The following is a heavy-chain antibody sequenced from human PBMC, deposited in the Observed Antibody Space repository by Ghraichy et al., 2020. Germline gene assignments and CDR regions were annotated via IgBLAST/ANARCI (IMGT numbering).Heavy chain of an antibody. D-gene: IGHD2-15*01. V-gene: IGHV4-59*08. CDR1: GGSIRSNY. CDR2: IYSSGSP. Sequence: SETLSLTCTVSGGSIRSNYWSWIRQPPGKGLEWIGSIYSSGSPKYNPSLKSRVTISEDTSQNQFSLKLTSVTAADTAVYYCARGKTGGSFYGNYFDFWGQGTLVTVSS. CDR3: ARGKTGGSFYGNYFDF. J-gene: IGHJ4*02.